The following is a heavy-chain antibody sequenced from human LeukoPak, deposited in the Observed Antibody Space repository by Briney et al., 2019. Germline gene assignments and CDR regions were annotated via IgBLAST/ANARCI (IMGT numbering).Heavy chain of an antibody. J-gene: IGHJ6*03. CDR1: GGSISNYY. CDR3: ARETSQKGAHYMDV. CDR2: IYYSGST. V-gene: IGHV4-59*01. D-gene: IGHD3-16*01. Sequence: SETLSLTCTVSGGSISNYYWNWIRQPPGKGLEWIGYIYYSGSTNYNPSLKSRVTISVDTSKNQFSLKLSSVTAADTAVYYCARETSQKGAHYMDVWGKGTTVTISS.